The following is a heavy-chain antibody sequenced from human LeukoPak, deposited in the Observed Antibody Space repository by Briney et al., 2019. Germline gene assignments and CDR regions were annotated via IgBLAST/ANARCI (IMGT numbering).Heavy chain of an antibody. CDR3: AKDLHDSWAVDY. CDR2: IGVGGDT. CDR1: GFTFSSYG. D-gene: IGHD3-3*01. J-gene: IGHJ4*02. V-gene: IGHV3-23*01. Sequence: GVSLRLSCAASGFTFSSYGMSWVRQAPGQGLEWVSHIGVGGDTDFADSVKGRFTISRDNSKKTLYLQMNSLTADDTALYYCAKDLHDSWAVDYWGPGILVTVSS.